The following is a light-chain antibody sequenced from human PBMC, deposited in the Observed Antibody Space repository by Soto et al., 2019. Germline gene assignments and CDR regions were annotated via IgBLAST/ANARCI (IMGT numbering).Light chain of an antibody. CDR3: MQRTHVPIT. V-gene: IGKV2D-29*01. CDR1: HSRLYSDGKTY. J-gene: IGKJ5*01. Sequence: DIVVGPTPLSLSVTPGPPASISCKSSHSRLYSDGKTYLYWYMQRQGHPPQLLIYDVSNRLSGVQDRFSGSGSGTDFTIKISRLENEDVGVYYCMQRTHVPITCGHGTQREIK. CDR2: DVS.